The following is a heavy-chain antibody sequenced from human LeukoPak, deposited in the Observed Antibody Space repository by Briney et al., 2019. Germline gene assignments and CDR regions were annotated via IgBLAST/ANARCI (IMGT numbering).Heavy chain of an antibody. Sequence: PWGSLRLSCAASGFTFSSYAMHWVRQAPGNGLEWVAVLSYDRSNKYYSDSVKGRFTISRDNSKNTLYLQMNSLRAEDTAVYYCARDTVRYCSSTSCYGFIDYWGQGTLVTVSS. J-gene: IGHJ4*02. V-gene: IGHV3-30-3*01. CDR3: ARDTVRYCSSTSCYGFIDY. D-gene: IGHD2-2*01. CDR2: LSYDRSNK. CDR1: GFTFSSYA.